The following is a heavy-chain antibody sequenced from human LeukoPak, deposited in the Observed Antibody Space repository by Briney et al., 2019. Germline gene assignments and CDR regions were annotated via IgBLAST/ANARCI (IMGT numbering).Heavy chain of an antibody. D-gene: IGHD3-22*01. CDR3: ARDSARYYYDSSGYPYNWFDP. CDR1: GYTFTSYG. CDR2: ISAYNGNT. Sequence: ASVKVSCKASGYTFTSYGISWVRQAPGQGLEWMGWISAYNGNTNYAPKLQGRVTMTTDTSTSTAYMELRSLRSDDTAVYYCARDSARYYYDSSGYPYNWFDPWGQGTLVTVSS. J-gene: IGHJ5*02. V-gene: IGHV1-18*01.